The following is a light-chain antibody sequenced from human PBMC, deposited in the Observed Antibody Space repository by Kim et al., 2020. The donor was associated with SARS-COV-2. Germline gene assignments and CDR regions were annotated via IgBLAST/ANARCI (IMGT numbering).Light chain of an antibody. CDR3: QVWDSGVV. CDR1: NIGSKS. CDR2: YDS. Sequence: SYELTQPPSVSVAPGKTARITCGGNNIGSKSVHWYQQKPGQAPVLVIYYDSDRPSGIPERFSGSNSGNTATLTISRVEAGDEADYCCQVWDSGVVFGGGTKLTVL. V-gene: IGLV3-21*04. J-gene: IGLJ2*01.